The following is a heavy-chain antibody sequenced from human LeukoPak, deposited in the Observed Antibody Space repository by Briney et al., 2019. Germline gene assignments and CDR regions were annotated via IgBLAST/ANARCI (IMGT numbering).Heavy chain of an antibody. V-gene: IGHV3-21*01. CDR3: ARDNPYYYDSSGYQFDY. CDR2: ISSSSSYI. D-gene: IGHD3-22*01. Sequence: NSGGSLRLSCAASGFTFSSYSMNWVRQAPGKGLEWVSSISSSSSYIYYADSVKGRFTISRDNAKNSLYLQINSLRAEDTAVYYCARDNPYYYDSSGYQFDYWGQGTLVTVSS. CDR1: GFTFSSYS. J-gene: IGHJ4*02.